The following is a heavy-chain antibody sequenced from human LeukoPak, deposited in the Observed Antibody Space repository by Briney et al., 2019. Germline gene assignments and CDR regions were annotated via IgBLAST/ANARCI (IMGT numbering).Heavy chain of an antibody. Sequence: GASVKVSCKASGGTFSSYAISWVRQAPGQELEWMGRIIPILGIANYAQKFQGRVTITADKSTSTAYMELSSLRSEDTAVYYCAREIRSGYYFWFDPWGQGTLVTVSS. D-gene: IGHD3-22*01. CDR1: GGTFSSYA. V-gene: IGHV1-69*04. CDR2: IIPILGIA. CDR3: AREIRSGYYFWFDP. J-gene: IGHJ5*02.